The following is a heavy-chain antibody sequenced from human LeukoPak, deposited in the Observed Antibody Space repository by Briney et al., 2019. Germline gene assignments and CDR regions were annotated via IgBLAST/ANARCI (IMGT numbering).Heavy chain of an antibody. V-gene: IGHV1-18*01. CDR2: ISGYNGNT. D-gene: IGHD3/OR15-3a*01. Sequence: ASVKVSCKAFGYTFSSYGINWVRQAPGRGLEWMGWISGYNGNTHYAQQFQGRVTMTTDTSTSTVYTELRTLRSDDTAVYYCARDSYDFLTGRYSGSGGDYWGQGTLVTVSS. J-gene: IGHJ4*02. CDR3: ARDSYDFLTGRYSGSGGDY. CDR1: GYTFSSYG.